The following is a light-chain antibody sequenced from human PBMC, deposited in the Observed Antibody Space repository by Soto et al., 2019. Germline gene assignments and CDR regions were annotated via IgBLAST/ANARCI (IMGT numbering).Light chain of an antibody. J-gene: IGLJ2*01. Sequence: QSVLTQSPSASASLGASVKLTCTLSSGHSSYAIAWHQQQPEKGPRYLMKLYSDGSHSKGDGIPDRFSASSSGAERYLTISSLHSEDEADYYCQTWGTGIQLFGGGTKLTVL. CDR3: QTWGTGIQL. V-gene: IGLV4-69*01. CDR2: LYSDGSH. CDR1: SGHSSYA.